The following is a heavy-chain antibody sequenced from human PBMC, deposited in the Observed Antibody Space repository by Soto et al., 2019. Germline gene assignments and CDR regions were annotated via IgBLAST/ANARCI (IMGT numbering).Heavy chain of an antibody. CDR2: IYPDDSDT. V-gene: IGHV5-51*01. CDR3: ARQLGKMDTMTPRWFDR. J-gene: IGHJ5*02. Sequence: GESLKISCKASGYSFSNYWIGWARQTPGQGLEWMGIIYPDDSDTRYNPSLQGQVTISADKSITTAYLQWNSLKASDTAIYYCARQLGKMDTMTPRWFDRWGQGTLVTVSS. CDR1: GYSFSNYW. D-gene: IGHD4-17*01.